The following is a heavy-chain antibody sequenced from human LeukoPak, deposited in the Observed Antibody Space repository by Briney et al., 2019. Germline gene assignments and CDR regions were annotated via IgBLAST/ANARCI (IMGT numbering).Heavy chain of an antibody. V-gene: IGHV5-51*01. Sequence: GASLQISCKGSGYNFSTYWLGWVRPMPGKGLEWMGSIYPGDSNTRYSPSFQGPVSISADKSNNTAYLQWSFLRASDSGVYFCARRARPDWFFDFWGRGTLVSVSS. CDR3: ARRARPDWFFDF. J-gene: IGHJ2*01. CDR1: GYNFSTYW. CDR2: IYPGDSNT. D-gene: IGHD6-6*01.